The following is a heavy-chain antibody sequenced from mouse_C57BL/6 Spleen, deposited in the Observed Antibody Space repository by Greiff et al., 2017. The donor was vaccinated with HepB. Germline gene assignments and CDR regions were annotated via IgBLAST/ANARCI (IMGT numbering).Heavy chain of an antibody. J-gene: IGHJ1*03. V-gene: IGHV1-64*01. D-gene: IGHD1-1*01. CDR3: ARDYYYGSYWYFDV. CDR1: GYTFTSYG. Sequence: QVQLQQPGAELVKPGASVKLSCKASGYTFTSYGMRWVKQRPGQGLEWIGMIHPNSGSTNYNEKFKSKATLTVDKSSSTAYMQLSSLTSEDSAVYCCARDYYYGSYWYFDVWGTGTTVTVSS. CDR2: IHPNSGST.